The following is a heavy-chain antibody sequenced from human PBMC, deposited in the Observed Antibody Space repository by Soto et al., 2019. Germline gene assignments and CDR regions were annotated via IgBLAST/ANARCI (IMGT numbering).Heavy chain of an antibody. Sequence: QVQLVQSGAEVKKPGASVRISCKASGYTFTDYYLHWVRQAPGQGLEWMGIMNPSGGVTSYAPKFQGRVAVTRDTSTSTVYMQRSSLRSEDTAVYYCASSEAVPTTTYYYWYIAVWGKGNTVTVSS. CDR2: MNPSGGVT. CDR3: ASSEAVPTTTYYYWYIAV. J-gene: IGHJ6*03. D-gene: IGHD1-26*01. CDR1: GYTFTDYY. V-gene: IGHV1-46*03.